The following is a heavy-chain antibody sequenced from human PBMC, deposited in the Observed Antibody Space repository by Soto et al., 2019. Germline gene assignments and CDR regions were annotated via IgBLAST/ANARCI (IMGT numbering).Heavy chain of an antibody. Sequence: ASETLSLTCTVSGGSINSGGYCWSWIRQHPGKGLDWIGCISYGGSTSYNPSLKSRVTISVDTSKNQFSLKLTSVTAADTAVYYCARVAYDYYFDYWGQGTLVTVSS. CDR3: ARVAYDYYFDY. J-gene: IGHJ4*02. CDR2: ISYGGST. CDR1: GGSINSGGYC. V-gene: IGHV4-31*03. D-gene: IGHD5-12*01.